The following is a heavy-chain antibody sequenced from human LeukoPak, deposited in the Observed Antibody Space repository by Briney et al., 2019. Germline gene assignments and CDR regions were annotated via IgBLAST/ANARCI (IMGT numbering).Heavy chain of an antibody. Sequence: GGSLRLSCAASGFTLSSYAMSWVRQAPGKGLEWVSAISDTGNTYHADSVKGRFTISRDSSKNTLYLQMNSLRAEDTAVYYCAKDDGWVQYANWGQGTLVTVSS. V-gene: IGHV3-23*01. CDR1: GFTLSSYA. J-gene: IGHJ4*02. CDR3: AKDDGWVQYAN. D-gene: IGHD5-24*01. CDR2: ISDTGNT.